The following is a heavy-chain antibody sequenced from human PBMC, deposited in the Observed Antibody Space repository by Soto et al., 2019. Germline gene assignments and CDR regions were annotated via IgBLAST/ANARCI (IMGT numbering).Heavy chain of an antibody. J-gene: IGHJ6*02. CDR3: ARRAVGMDV. CDR2: IYHTGST. CDR1: RGSVSSGYFY. Sequence: SETLSLTCTVSRGSVSSGYFYWGWIRQPPGRGLEWIGYIYHTGSTNYNPSLKSRVTVSADTSKNQFLLQLSSVTAADTAVYYCARRAVGMDVWGQGTTVTVSS. V-gene: IGHV4-61*01.